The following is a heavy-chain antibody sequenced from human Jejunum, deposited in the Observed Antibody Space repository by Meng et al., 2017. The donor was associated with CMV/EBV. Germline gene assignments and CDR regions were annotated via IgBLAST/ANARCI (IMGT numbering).Heavy chain of an antibody. J-gene: IGHJ4*02. CDR1: GDSGSRRGQD. Sequence: TVSGDSGSRRGQDWSWIRQHAGRGLEWIGYADYSGANYNSSLESRVTISVDISKNQISLTMRSVTAADTAVYFCARDSLSGGSNFWGPGTLVTVPS. CDR2: ADYSGA. D-gene: IGHD2-15*01. V-gene: IGHV4-61*08. CDR3: ARDSLSGGSNF.